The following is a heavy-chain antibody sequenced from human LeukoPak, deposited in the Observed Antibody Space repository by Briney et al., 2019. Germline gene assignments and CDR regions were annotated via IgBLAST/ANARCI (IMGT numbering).Heavy chain of an antibody. Sequence: GGSLRLSCAASGFTFSSYAMSWVRQAPGKGLEWVSAVSGRGGSTYYADSVKGRFTISRDNSKNTLYLQMNSLRAEDTAVYYCAKLGVNEQYYDFWSGLKSNWFDPWGQGTLVTVSS. CDR2: VSGRGGST. CDR3: AKLGVNEQYYDFWSGLKSNWFDP. V-gene: IGHV3-23*01. D-gene: IGHD3-3*01. CDR1: GFTFSSYA. J-gene: IGHJ5*02.